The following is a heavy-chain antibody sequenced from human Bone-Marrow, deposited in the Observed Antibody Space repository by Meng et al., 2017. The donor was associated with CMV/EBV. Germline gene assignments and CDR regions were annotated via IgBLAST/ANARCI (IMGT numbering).Heavy chain of an antibody. Sequence: GSLRLSCAASGFTFSNAWMSWVRQAPGKGLEWLGYIYNNGRTNYNPSLRSRLTISEDTSKSQVSLNLSSVTAADTALYYCARAFCRSASCYAFDIWGQGTMVTVSS. CDR2: IYNNGRT. V-gene: IGHV4-59*01. CDR1: GFTFSNAW. CDR3: ARAFCRSASCYAFDI. J-gene: IGHJ3*02. D-gene: IGHD2-2*01.